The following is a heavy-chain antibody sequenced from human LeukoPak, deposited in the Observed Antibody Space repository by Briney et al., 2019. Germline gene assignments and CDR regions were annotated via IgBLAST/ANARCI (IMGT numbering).Heavy chain of an antibody. Sequence: GGSLRLSCAASGFTFSAYTMNWVRQAPGKGLEWISYISSSSASIKYADSVKGRFTISRDNAKNSLYLQMNSLRAEDTAVYYCARAPGDYDILTGFDYWGQGTLVTVSS. V-gene: IGHV3-48*04. J-gene: IGHJ4*02. CDR1: GFTFSAYT. CDR2: ISSSSASI. CDR3: ARAPGDYDILTGFDY. D-gene: IGHD3-9*01.